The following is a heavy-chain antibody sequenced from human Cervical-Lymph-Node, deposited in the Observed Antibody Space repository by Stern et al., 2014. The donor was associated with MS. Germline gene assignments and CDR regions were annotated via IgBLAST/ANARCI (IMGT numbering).Heavy chain of an antibody. Sequence: EVQLVESGAEVKKPGESLTISCKGFGYSFKIYWIAWVRKRPGKGLEWMGIIYPDDSDTGYSPSFQGQVTFSVDKSISTAYLQWSSLKPSDTATYFCARRGMDVWGQGTSVTVSS. CDR2: IYPDDSDT. CDR1: GYSFKIYW. V-gene: IGHV5-51*01. CDR3: ARRGMDV. J-gene: IGHJ6*02.